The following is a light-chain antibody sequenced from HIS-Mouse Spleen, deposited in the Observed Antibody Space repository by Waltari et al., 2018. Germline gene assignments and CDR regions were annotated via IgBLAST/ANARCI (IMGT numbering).Light chain of an antibody. Sequence: QSVLTQPPSVSAAPGQKVTISCSGSSSNIGNNYVSWYQQLPGTAPKLLLYENNKGPSGIPDRFSGSKSGTSATLGITGLQTGDEADYYCGTWDSSLSAWVFGGGTKLTVL. CDR3: GTWDSSLSAWV. CDR2: ENN. CDR1: SSNIGNNY. J-gene: IGLJ3*02. V-gene: IGLV1-51*01.